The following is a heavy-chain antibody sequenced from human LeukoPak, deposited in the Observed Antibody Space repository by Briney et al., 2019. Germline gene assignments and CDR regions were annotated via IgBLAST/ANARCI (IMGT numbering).Heavy chain of an antibody. CDR2: INQDGSEK. D-gene: IGHD5-12*01. V-gene: IGHV3-7*05. Sequence: GGSLTLSCAASGLSFNTYWMTWVRQAPGKGLEWVANINQDGSEKNYVGSVKGRFTISRDSAKKSLYLQMNSLRAEDTAVYYCGGGPGYRSDYWGQGTLVTVSS. CDR3: GGGPGYRSDY. J-gene: IGHJ4*02. CDR1: GLSFNTYW.